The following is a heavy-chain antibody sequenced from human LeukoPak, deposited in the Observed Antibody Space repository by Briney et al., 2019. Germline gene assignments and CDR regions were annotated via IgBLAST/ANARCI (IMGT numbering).Heavy chain of an antibody. CDR1: GFTFSSYS. D-gene: IGHD3-9*01. V-gene: IGHV3-23*01. J-gene: IGHJ4*02. CDR2: ISGSGGST. Sequence: GGSLRLSCAASGFTFSSYSMNWVRQAPGKGLEWVSAISGSGGSTYYADSVKGRFTISRDNSKNTLYLQMNSLRAEDTAVYYCAEYYDILTGYPFTLWGQGTLVTVSS. CDR3: AEYYDILTGYPFTL.